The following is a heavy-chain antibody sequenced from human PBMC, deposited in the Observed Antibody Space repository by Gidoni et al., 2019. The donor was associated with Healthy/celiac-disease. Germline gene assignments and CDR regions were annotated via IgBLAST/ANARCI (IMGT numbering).Heavy chain of an antibody. Sequence: EVQLVESGGGWVQPGGSLRLSCAASGFTFSSYEMNWVRQAPGKGLEWVAYISSSGSTIYYADSVKGRFTISRDNAKNSLYLQMNSLRAEDTAVYYCASTSSSHYYYGMDVWGQGTTVTVSS. CDR2: ISSSGSTI. CDR3: ASTSSSHYYYGMDV. D-gene: IGHD6-6*01. J-gene: IGHJ6*02. V-gene: IGHV3-48*03. CDR1: GFTFSSYE.